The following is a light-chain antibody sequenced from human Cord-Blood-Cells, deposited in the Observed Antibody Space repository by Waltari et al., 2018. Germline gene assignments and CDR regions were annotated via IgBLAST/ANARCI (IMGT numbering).Light chain of an antibody. CDR2: AAS. J-gene: IGKJ1*01. CDR3: QKYNSAPRT. CDR1: QGISNY. Sequence: DIQMTQSPSPLPASVGDRVPNTCRASQGISNYLAWYQQKPGKVPKLLIYAASTLQSGVPSRFSGSGSGTDFTLTISSLQPEDVATYYCQKYNSAPRTFGQGTKVEIK. V-gene: IGKV1-27*01.